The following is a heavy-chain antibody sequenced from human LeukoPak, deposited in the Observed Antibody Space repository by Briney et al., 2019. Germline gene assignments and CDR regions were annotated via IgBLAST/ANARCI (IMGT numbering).Heavy chain of an antibody. J-gene: IGHJ5*02. Sequence: PSETLSLTCAVYGGSFSGYYWSWIRQPPGKGLEWIGEINHSGSTNYNPSLKSRVTISVDRSKNQFSLKLSSVTAADTAVYYCARGKGWFDPWGQGTLVTVSS. CDR1: GGSFSGYY. CDR3: ARGKGWFDP. CDR2: INHSGST. V-gene: IGHV4-34*01.